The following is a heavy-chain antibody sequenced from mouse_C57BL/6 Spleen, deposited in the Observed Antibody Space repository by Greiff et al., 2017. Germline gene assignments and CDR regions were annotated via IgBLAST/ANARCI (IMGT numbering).Heavy chain of an antibody. J-gene: IGHJ3*01. D-gene: IGHD1-1*01. CDR1: GYTFTDYE. CDR3: TRWVYCGSRRAWFAY. CDR2: IDPETGGT. Sequence: QVQLQESGAELVRPGASVTLSCKASGYTFTDYEMHWVKQTPVHGLEWIGAIDPETGGTAYNQKFKGKAILTADKSSSTAYMELRSLTSEDSAVYYCTRWVYCGSRRAWFAYWGQGTLVTVSA. V-gene: IGHV1-15*01.